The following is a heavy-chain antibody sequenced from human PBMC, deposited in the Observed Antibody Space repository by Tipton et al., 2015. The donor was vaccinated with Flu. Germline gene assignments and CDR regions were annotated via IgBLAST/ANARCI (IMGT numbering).Heavy chain of an antibody. CDR3: ATDPDAFYYDTWAVDI. D-gene: IGHD3-22*01. Sequence: GSLRLSCAASGFNFNTYAFNWVRQAPGKGLEWVSSIDTSGHAIYYADSVRGRFTISRDNSKNTLFLRMSTLRAEDTAMYFCATDPDAFYYDTWAVDIWGQGTMVTVSS. CDR1: GFNFNTYA. CDR2: IDTSGHAI. J-gene: IGHJ3*02. V-gene: IGHV3-23*01.